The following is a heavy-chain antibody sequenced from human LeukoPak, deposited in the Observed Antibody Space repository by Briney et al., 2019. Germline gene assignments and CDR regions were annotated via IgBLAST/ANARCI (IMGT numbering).Heavy chain of an antibody. J-gene: IGHJ4*02. Sequence: PSETLSLTCAVYGGSFSGYYWSWIRQPPGKGLEWIGYIYYSGSTNYNPSLKSRVTISVDTSKNQFSLKLSSVTAADTAVYYCAREGIAAAGTFDYWGQGTLVTVSS. V-gene: IGHV4-59*01. D-gene: IGHD6-13*01. CDR2: IYYSGST. CDR1: GGSFSGYY. CDR3: AREGIAAAGTFDY.